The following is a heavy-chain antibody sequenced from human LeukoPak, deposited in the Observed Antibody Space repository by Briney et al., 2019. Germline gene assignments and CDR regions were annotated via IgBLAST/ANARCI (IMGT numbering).Heavy chain of an antibody. J-gene: IGHJ4*02. V-gene: IGHV3-74*01. Sequence: PGGSLRLSCAASGNYWMHWVRQAPGKGLVWVSHINSDGSWTGYADSVKGRFTISKDNAKNTVYLQMNNQRAEDTAVYYCVSFYETYWGRGTLVTVSS. CDR2: INSDGSWT. CDR1: GNYW. D-gene: IGHD2-2*01. CDR3: VSFYETY.